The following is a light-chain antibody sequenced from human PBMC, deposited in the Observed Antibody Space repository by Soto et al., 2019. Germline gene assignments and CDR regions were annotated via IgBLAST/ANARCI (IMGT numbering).Light chain of an antibody. J-gene: IGLJ3*02. Sequence: QSALTQPASVSGSPGQSITISCTGTSSDVGGYNYVSWYQQHPGKAPKVMIYDVSNRPSGVSNRFSGSKSGNTASLTISGLQAEDEADYYCSSYTSSSPWVFGGGTKLPVL. CDR3: SSYTSSSPWV. CDR2: DVS. V-gene: IGLV2-14*01. CDR1: SSDVGGYNY.